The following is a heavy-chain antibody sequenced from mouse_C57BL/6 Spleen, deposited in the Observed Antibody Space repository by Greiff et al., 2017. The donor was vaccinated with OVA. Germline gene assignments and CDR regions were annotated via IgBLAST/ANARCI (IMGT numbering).Heavy chain of an antibody. CDR1: GFNIKDDY. CDR2: IDPENGDT. V-gene: IGHV14-4*01. J-gene: IGHJ3*01. Sequence: EVQLQQSGAELVRPGASVKLSCTASGFNIKDDYMHWVKQRPEQGLEWIGWIDPENGDTEYASKFQGKATITADTSSNTAYLQLSSLTSEDTAVYYSVYGSSSWFAYWGQGTLVTVSA. CDR3: VYGSSSWFAY. D-gene: IGHD1-1*01.